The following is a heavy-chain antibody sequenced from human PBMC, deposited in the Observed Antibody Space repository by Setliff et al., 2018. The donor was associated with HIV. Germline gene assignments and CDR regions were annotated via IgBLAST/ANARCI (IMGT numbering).Heavy chain of an antibody. V-gene: IGHV1-2*02. CDR3: ARDHGMWDYGGNFLLREYFHH. Sequence: ASVKVSCKASGYTFTDYYMHWVRQAPGQGLEWMGWIKPNSGGTNYAQKFQGRVTMTRDTSISTAYMDLSRLRSDATAVYYCARDHGMWDYGGNFLLREYFHHWCQGTLGTVSS. D-gene: IGHD4-17*01. CDR1: GYTFTDYY. J-gene: IGHJ1*01. CDR2: IKPNSGGT.